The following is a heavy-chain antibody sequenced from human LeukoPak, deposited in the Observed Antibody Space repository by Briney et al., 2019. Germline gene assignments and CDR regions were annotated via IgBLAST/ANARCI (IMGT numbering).Heavy chain of an antibody. CDR3: ARRKTADASIDF. V-gene: IGHV4-59*08. Sequence: SETLSLTCTVSGGSMSGHWWSWIRQSPGKGLEWIGDIFYSGGTNNNSPLKSRLTMSLDTSKNQFSLKLSSVTAADTAMYYRARRKTADASIDFWGKGILVIASS. J-gene: IGHJ4*02. CDR1: GGSMSGHW. CDR2: IFYSGGT. D-gene: IGHD6-19*01.